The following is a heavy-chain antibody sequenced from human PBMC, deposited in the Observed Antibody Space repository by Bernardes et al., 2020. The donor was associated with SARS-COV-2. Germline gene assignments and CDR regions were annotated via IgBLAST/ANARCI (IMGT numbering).Heavy chain of an antibody. V-gene: IGHV3-30*18. CDR1: GFTFSSYG. Sequence: LRLSCAASGFTFSSYGMHWVRQAPGKGLEWVAVISYDVSNKYYADSVKGRFTISRDNSKNTLYLQMNSLRAEDTAVYYCAKETGYTDYYYGMDVWGQGTTVTVSS. CDR3: AKETGYTDYYYGMDV. CDR2: ISYDVSNK. J-gene: IGHJ6*02. D-gene: IGHD2-2*02.